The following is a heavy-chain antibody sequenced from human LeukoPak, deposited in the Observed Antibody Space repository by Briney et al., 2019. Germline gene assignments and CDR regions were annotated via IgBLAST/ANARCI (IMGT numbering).Heavy chain of an antibody. J-gene: IGHJ5*02. V-gene: IGHV4-59*11. CDR2: IYYSGST. CDR3: ASSHSSSSSWFDP. CDR1: GGSISSHY. D-gene: IGHD6-6*01. Sequence: SETLSLTCTVSGGSISSHYWSWIRQPPRKGLEWIGYIYYSGSTNYNPSLKSRVTISVDTSKNQFSLKLSSVTAADTAVYYCASSHSSSSSWFDPWGQGTLVTVSS.